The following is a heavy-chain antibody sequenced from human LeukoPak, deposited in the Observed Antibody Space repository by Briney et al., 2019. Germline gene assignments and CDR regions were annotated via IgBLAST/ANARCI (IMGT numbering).Heavy chain of an antibody. J-gene: IGHJ4*02. Sequence: PSETLSLTCTVSGGSISSYYWSWIRQPPGKGLEWIGYIYYSGSTNYNPSLKSRVTISVDTSKNQFSLKLSSVTAADTAVYYCARGDSGSYYGVYWGQGTLVTVSS. CDR1: GGSISSYY. D-gene: IGHD1-26*01. CDR3: ARGDSGSYYGVY. CDR2: IYYSGST. V-gene: IGHV4-59*01.